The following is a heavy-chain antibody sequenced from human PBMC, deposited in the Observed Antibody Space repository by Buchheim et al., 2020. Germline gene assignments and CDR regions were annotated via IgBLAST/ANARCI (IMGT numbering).Heavy chain of an antibody. Sequence: QVQLVESGGGVVQPGRSLRLSCAASGFTFSSYGMHWVRQAPGKGLEWVAVISYDGSNKYYADSVKGRFTISRDNSKNTLYLQMNSLRAEDTAVYYCAKTGLTHNAWGQGTL. CDR1: GFTFSSYG. CDR2: ISYDGSNK. CDR3: AKTGLTHNA. D-gene: IGHD3/OR15-3a*01. V-gene: IGHV3-30*18. J-gene: IGHJ5*02.